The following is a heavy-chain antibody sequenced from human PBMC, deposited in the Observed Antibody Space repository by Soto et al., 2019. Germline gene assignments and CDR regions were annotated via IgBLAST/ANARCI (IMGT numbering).Heavy chain of an antibody. Sequence: GGSLRLSCAASGFTFSSYGMHWVRQAPGKGLDWVAVISYDGSNKYYADSVKGRFTISRDNSKNTLYLQMNSLRAEDTAVYYCAKDLTIFGVVIIRNAGMDVWGQGTTVTVAS. CDR1: GFTFSSYG. CDR3: AKDLTIFGVVIIRNAGMDV. D-gene: IGHD3-3*01. CDR2: ISYDGSNK. J-gene: IGHJ6*02. V-gene: IGHV3-30*18.